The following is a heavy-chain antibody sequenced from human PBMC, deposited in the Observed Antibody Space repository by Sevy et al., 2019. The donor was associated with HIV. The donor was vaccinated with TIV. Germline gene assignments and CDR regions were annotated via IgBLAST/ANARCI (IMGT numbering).Heavy chain of an antibody. CDR2: IRSKNYGGTT. CDR1: GFTFGDYA. CDR3: SREGPQWKQLRFNHAFDI. V-gene: IGHV3-49*03. Sequence: GGSLRLSCTASGFTFGDYALSWFRQAPGKGLEWVAFIRSKNYGGTTEYAASVKDRFTISRDDSKSIAYLQMNSLKTEETAVYYCSREGPQWKQLRFNHAFDIWGQGTMVTVSS. D-gene: IGHD1-1*01. J-gene: IGHJ3*02.